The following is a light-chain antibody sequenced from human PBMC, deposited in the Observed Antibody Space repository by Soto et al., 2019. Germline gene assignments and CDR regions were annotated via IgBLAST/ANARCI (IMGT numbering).Light chain of an antibody. CDR2: GAS. CDR1: QDISSY. J-gene: IGKJ5*01. Sequence: DIHMTQSPSTLPASVVDRVTITCLASQDISSYLAWYQQKPGKAPKLLIYGASTLQGGVPSRFSGSGSGTEFTLTINSLQPEDSAAYYCQQLKSYPITFGQGTRLEIK. CDR3: QQLKSYPIT. V-gene: IGKV1-9*01.